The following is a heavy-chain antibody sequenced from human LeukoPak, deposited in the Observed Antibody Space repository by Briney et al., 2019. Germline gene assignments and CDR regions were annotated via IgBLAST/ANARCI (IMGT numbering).Heavy chain of an antibody. D-gene: IGHD3-9*01. J-gene: IGHJ4*02. CDR1: GFTFSSYG. V-gene: IGHV3-33*01. Sequence: GGSLRLSCAASGFTFSSYGMHWVRQAPGKGLEWVAVIWYDGSNKYYADSVKGRFTISRDNSKNTLYLQMNSLRAEDTAVYYCATDGYYDILTGYYWELDYWGQGTLVTVSS. CDR2: IWYDGSNK. CDR3: ATDGYYDILTGYYWELDY.